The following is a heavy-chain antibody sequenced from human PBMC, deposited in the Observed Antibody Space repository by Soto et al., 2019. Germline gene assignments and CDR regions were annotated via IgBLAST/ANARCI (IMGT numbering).Heavy chain of an antibody. CDR3: ARAGVREDDYRIDY. J-gene: IGHJ4*02. D-gene: IGHD4-4*01. Sequence: PSETLSLTCTVSGGSISSTFYYWVWIRQPPGKGLEWIGSIYYSGSTSYNPSHNPSLKSRVTISVDTSKNQFSLKLSSVTAADTAVYYCARAGVREDDYRIDYWGQGTLVTVSS. CDR1: GGSISSTFYY. V-gene: IGHV4-30-4*08. CDR2: IYYSGST.